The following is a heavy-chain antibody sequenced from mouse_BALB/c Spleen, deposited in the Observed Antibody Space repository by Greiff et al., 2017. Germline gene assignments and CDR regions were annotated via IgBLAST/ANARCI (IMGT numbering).Heavy chain of an antibody. D-gene: IGHD2-4*01. CDR3: AREGGMITTIAY. CDR1: GYTFTDYA. CDR2: ISIYYDNT. J-gene: IGHJ3*01. Sequence: VQVVESGPELVRPGESVKISCKGSGYTFTDYAMHWVKQSHAKSLEWIGVISIYYDNTNYNQKFKGKATMTVDKSSSTAYMELARLTSEDSAIYYCAREGGMITTIAYWGQGTLVTVSA. V-gene: IGHV1-67*01.